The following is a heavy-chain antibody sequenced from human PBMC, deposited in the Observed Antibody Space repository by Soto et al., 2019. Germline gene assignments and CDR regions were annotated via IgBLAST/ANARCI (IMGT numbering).Heavy chain of an antibody. CDR1: GVTFTSSA. Sequence: SVKVSCKASGVTFTSSAMQWVRQARGQRLEWIGWIVVGSGHTNYAQKFQERVTITRDMSTSTAYMEPSSLRSEDTAVYYCAADSRYCSGGNCEDYWGQGTLVTVSS. CDR3: AADSRYCSGGNCEDY. CDR2: IVVGSGHT. J-gene: IGHJ4*02. D-gene: IGHD2-15*01. V-gene: IGHV1-58*02.